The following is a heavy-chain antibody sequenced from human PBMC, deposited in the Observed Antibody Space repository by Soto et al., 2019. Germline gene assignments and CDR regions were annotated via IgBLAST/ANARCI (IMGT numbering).Heavy chain of an antibody. CDR3: AKARIRGSYHLGNSNDY. V-gene: IGHV3-23*01. J-gene: IGHJ4*02. D-gene: IGHD1-26*01. CDR1: GITFSSYA. CDR2: ISGSAEDI. Sequence: GGSLRLSCAASGITFSSYAMSWVRQAPGRGPEWVSVISGSAEDIYYADSVKGRFTISRDNSKSTLYLQMNSLTVEDTATYYCAKARIRGSYHLGNSNDYWGQGTLVTVSS.